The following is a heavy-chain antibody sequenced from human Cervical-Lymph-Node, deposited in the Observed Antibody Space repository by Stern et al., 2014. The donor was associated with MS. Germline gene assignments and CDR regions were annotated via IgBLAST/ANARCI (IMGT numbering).Heavy chain of an antibody. CDR3: ARTDTVVVPRGILGDNYYGMDV. J-gene: IGHJ6*02. CDR2: ISTSSSLK. V-gene: IGHV3-48*04. D-gene: IGHD2-2*01. Sequence: EVQLLESGGGLAQPGGSLRLSCAGSGFIFSSYSMNWVRQAPGKGLDWISYISTSSSLKYYADSVKGRFTISRDNAKNALYLQMNSLRAEDTAVYYCARTDTVVVPRGILGDNYYGMDVWGRGTTVTVSS. CDR1: GFIFSSYS.